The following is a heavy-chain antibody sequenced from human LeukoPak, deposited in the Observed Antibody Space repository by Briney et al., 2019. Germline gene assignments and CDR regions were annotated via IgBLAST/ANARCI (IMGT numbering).Heavy chain of an antibody. CDR1: GFSFRKYW. CDR2: IKEDGTYT. D-gene: IGHD3-9*01. J-gene: IGHJ4*02. Sequence: GGSLRLSCAASGFSFRKYWMHWVRQTPGEGLVGVARIKEDGTYTSYADSVKGRFTISRDNARNTVFLQMNSLRAEDTAVYYCARDFDMGITPGDDFDFWGQGTLVTVSS. V-gene: IGHV3-74*01. CDR3: ARDFDMGITPGDDFDF.